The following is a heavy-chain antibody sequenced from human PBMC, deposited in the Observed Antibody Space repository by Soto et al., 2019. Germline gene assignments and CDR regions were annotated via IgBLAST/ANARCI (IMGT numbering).Heavy chain of an antibody. CDR3: ARDRKVVRGTYAFDI. V-gene: IGHV4-39*07. CDR1: GGSISSSSYY. CDR2: IYYSGST. D-gene: IGHD3-10*01. Sequence: QLQLQESGPGLVKPSETLSLTCTVSGGSISSSSYYWGWIRQPPGKGLEWIGSIYYSGSTNYNPSLKSRVTISVDTSKNQFSLKLSSVTAADTAVYYCARDRKVVRGTYAFDIWGQGTMVTVSS. J-gene: IGHJ3*02.